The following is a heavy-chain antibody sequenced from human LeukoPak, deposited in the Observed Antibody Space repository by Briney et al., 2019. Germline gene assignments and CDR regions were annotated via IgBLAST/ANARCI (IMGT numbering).Heavy chain of an antibody. J-gene: IGHJ3*02. D-gene: IGHD6-19*01. Sequence: QTGGSLRLSCAASGFTFSNYWMHWVRQAPGKGLVWVSRINGDGGDANYADSVQGRFTISRDNAKNTLFLQMNSLRAGDTAVYYCATLSQVAAFDDFEIWGQGTMVTVSS. CDR1: GFTFSNYW. CDR2: INGDGGDA. CDR3: ATLSQVAAFDDFEI. V-gene: IGHV3-74*01.